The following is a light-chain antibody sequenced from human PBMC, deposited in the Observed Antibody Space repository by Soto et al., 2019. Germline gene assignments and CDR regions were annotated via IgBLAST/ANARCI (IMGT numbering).Light chain of an antibody. CDR3: AGWDDSLNGYV. CDR2: SNS. Sequence: QSVLTQAPSAAGTPGQRVTISCSGSSSNIGSHTVSWYLQLPGSAPKLLIYSNSQRPSGVPDRFSGSKSGTSASLAISWLQSEDEADYYCAGWDDSLNGYVFGTGTKLTVL. J-gene: IGLJ1*01. V-gene: IGLV1-44*01. CDR1: SSNIGSHT.